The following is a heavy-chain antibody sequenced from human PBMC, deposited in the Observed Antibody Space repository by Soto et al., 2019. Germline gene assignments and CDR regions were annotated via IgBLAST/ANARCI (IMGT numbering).Heavy chain of an antibody. CDR2: ISGSGIST. V-gene: IGHV3-23*01. CDR3: VKPPVITASYYYYDMDV. J-gene: IGHJ6*02. CDR1: GFTFSTYP. D-gene: IGHD4-4*01. Sequence: TGGSLRLSCVASGFTFSTYPMSWVRQAPGKGLEWVSGISGSGISTYYTDSVKGRFTISRDNSKNTVFLQMNSLRDEDTAVYYCVKPPVITASYYYYDMDVWGQGTTVTVSS.